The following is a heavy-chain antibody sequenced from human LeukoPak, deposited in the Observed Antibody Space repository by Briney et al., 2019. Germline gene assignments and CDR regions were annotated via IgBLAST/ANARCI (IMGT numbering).Heavy chain of an antibody. J-gene: IGHJ4*02. Sequence: GASVTVSCKASGYTFTSYGISWVRQAPGQGLEWMGWISAYNGNTNYAQKLQGRVTMTRDTSTSTVYMELSSLRSEDTAVYYCARDSSSTFVYYFDYWGQGTLVTVSS. D-gene: IGHD6-6*01. CDR2: ISAYNGNT. CDR1: GYTFTSYG. V-gene: IGHV1-18*01. CDR3: ARDSSSTFVYYFDY.